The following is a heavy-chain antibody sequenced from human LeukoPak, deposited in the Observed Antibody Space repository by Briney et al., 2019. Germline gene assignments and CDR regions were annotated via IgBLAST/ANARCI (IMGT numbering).Heavy chain of an antibody. Sequence: SETLSLTCTVSGGSISSYYWSWIRQPPGKGLEWIGYIYYGGSTNYNPSLKSRVTISLDTSKRQFSLSLNSVTAADTAVYYCARTKNDYASDWPFDSWGQGTLVTVSS. V-gene: IGHV4-59*08. CDR2: IYYGGST. D-gene: IGHD4/OR15-4a*01. CDR1: GGSISSYY. J-gene: IGHJ4*02. CDR3: ARTKNDYASDWPFDS.